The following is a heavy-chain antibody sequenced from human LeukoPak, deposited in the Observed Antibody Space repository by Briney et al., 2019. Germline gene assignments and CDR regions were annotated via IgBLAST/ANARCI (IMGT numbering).Heavy chain of an antibody. CDR2: TNLHGTAV. D-gene: IGHD3-10*01. CDR1: GFTFSSYA. Sequence: PGGSLRLSCAASGFTFSSYAMSWVRQAPGKGLVWVARTNLHGTAVDYADSVKGRFTISRDNAKNTLFLQMNSLRAEDTAVYYCASAYTYVRFGDHWGQGTLVTVSS. V-gene: IGHV3-74*01. J-gene: IGHJ4*02. CDR3: ASAYTYVRFGDH.